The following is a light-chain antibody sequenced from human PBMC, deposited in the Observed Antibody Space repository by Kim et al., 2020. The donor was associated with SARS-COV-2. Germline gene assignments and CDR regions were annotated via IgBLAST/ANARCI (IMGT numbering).Light chain of an antibody. J-gene: IGLJ3*02. V-gene: IGLV7-46*01. CDR3: LLSHSGGSV. Sequence: QAVVTQESSLTVSPGGTVTLTCGSSTGSVTSGHYPYWFQQKPGQAPRTLIYDVTNKHSWTPARFSGSLLGGKAAMTLSGAQPEDEAEYYCLLSHSGGSVFGGGTQLTVL. CDR1: TGSVTSGHY. CDR2: DVT.